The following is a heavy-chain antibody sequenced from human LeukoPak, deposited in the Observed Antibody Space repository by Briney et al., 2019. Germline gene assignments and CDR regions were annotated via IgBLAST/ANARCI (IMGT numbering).Heavy chain of an antibody. CDR3: AHEAAAGLEFDP. CDR2: IIPIFGTA. D-gene: IGHD6-13*01. J-gene: IGHJ5*02. Sequence: SVKVSCKASGGTFISYAISWVRQAPGQGLEWMGGIIPIFGTANYAQKFQGRVTITADESTSTAYMELSSLRSEDTAVYYCAHEAAAGLEFDPWGQGTLVTVSS. V-gene: IGHV1-69*13. CDR1: GGTFISYA.